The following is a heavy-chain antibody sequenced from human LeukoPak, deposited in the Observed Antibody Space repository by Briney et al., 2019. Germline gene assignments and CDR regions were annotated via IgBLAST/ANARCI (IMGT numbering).Heavy chain of an antibody. CDR1: GGSINSYY. Sequence: KSSETLSLTCTVSGGSINSYYWSWIGQPPGKGLEWIGYIYYSGSTNYNPSLKSRVTISVDTSKTQLSLKLSSVTAADTAVYYCARDDGSRSYSVYWGQGTLVTVSS. CDR3: ARDDGSRSYSVY. D-gene: IGHD1-26*01. CDR2: IYYSGST. J-gene: IGHJ4*02. V-gene: IGHV4-59*01.